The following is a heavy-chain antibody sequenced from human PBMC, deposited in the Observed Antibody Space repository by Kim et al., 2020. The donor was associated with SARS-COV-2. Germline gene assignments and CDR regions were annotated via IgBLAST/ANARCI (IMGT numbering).Heavy chain of an antibody. CDR2: IYYSGST. J-gene: IGHJ5*02. CDR1: GDSISSYY. Sequence: SETLSLTCTVSGDSISSYYWSWIRQPPGKGLEWIGYIYYSGSTTYSPSLKSRVTISIDTSKNQFSLKLSSVTAADTAVYYCARARPGGLLFDPWGQGTLVTVSS. V-gene: IGHV4-59*13. CDR3: ARARPGGLLFDP. D-gene: IGHD2-15*01.